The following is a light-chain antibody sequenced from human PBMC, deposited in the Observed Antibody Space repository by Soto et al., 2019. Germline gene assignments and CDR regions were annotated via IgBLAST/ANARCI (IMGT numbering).Light chain of an antibody. CDR2: GAS. CDR3: QQYGSSPIT. CDR1: QSVNIY. V-gene: IGKV3-20*01. Sequence: EIVMTQSPATLSVSPGERATLSCRASQSVNIYLAWYQQKPGQAPRLLIFGASYRATGIPARFSGSGSGTEFNLTISRLEPEDFAVYYCQQYGSSPITFGQGTRLEIK. J-gene: IGKJ5*01.